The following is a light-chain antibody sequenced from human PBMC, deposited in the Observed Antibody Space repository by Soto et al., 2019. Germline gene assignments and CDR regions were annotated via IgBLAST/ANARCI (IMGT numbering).Light chain of an antibody. V-gene: IGKV3-20*01. J-gene: IGKJ1*01. CDR3: QQYGSSGT. CDR2: GAS. Sequence: ENGLSQSPCTVSLCPGERATLSCRASQSVSNNYLAWYQQKPGQAPRLLIYGASNRATGIPDRFSGSGSGTDFTLTISRLEPEDFAVYYCQQYGSSGTFGQGTKVDIK. CDR1: QSVSNNY.